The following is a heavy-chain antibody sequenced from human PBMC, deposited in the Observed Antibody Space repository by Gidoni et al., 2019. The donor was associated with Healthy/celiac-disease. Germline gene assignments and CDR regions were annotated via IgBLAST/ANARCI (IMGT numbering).Heavy chain of an antibody. Sequence: EAQLVEFGGGLVQPGGSLRLSCAASGFTFSSSWRTWVRQAPGKGLEWVANIEQYGSEKYYVDSVKGRFTISRDNAKNSLYLQMNSLRAEDTAVYYCARDGRGDSTKWYWFDSWGQGTLVTVSS. D-gene: IGHD2-15*01. CDR2: IEQYGSEK. CDR1: GFTFSSSW. J-gene: IGHJ5*01. CDR3: ARDGRGDSTKWYWFDS. V-gene: IGHV3-7*03.